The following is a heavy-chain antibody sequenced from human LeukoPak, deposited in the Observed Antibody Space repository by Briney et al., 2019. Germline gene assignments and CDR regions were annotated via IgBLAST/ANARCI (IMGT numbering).Heavy chain of an antibody. J-gene: IGHJ4*02. CDR3: AKDKYSGWFGDFDY. CDR1: GFTFDDYA. CDR2: ISWNSGSI. Sequence: PGGSLRLSCAASGFTFDDYAMHWVRQAPGKGLEWASGISWNSGSIGYADSVKGRFTISRDNAKNSLYLQMNSLRAEDTALYYCAKDKYSGWFGDFDYWGQGTLVTVSS. D-gene: IGHD6-19*01. V-gene: IGHV3-9*01.